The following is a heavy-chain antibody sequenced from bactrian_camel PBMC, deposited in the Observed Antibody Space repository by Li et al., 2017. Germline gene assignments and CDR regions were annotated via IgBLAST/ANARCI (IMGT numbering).Heavy chain of an antibody. CDR2: IDSDGST. J-gene: IGHJ6*01. CDR3: AAVYAPCGGRLTEPEFGF. V-gene: IGHV3S53*01. CDR1: EYTYSSYC. D-gene: IGHD7*01. Sequence: HVQLVESGGGSVQAGGSLRLSCAASEYTYSSYCLGWFRQAPGKEREGVAAIDSDGSTSYADSVKGRFTIIRDNSEKTVFLQMNSLGLVDTAMHYCAAVYAPCGGRLTEPEFGFWGQGTQVTVS.